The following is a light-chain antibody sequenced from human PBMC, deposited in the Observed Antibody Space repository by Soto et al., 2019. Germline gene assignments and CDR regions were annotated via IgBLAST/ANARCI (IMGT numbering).Light chain of an antibody. CDR2: GAS. Sequence: EIVLTQSPGTLSLSPGAEATLSCRASQSVDSNYLAWYQQKPGQTPRLIIYGASGRADGIPHRFSGSGFGTDFTLTIRKVEPEDLAVYYCQKYGTPRSVTVGKGKRLEIK. CDR3: QKYGTPRSVT. CDR1: QSVDSNY. J-gene: IGKJ5*01. V-gene: IGKV3-20*01.